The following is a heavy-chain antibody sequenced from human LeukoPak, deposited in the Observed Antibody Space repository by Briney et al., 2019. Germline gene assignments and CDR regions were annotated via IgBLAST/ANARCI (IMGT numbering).Heavy chain of an antibody. J-gene: IGHJ4*02. CDR3: ARPSYGGFDY. CDR1: GFTFNTYS. CDR2: ISYDGSNK. V-gene: IGHV3-30*04. Sequence: GGPLRLSCEASGFTFNTYSMNWARQAPGKGLEWVAVISYDGSNKYYADSVKGRFTISRDNSKNTLYLQMNSLRAEDTAVYYCARPSYGGFDYWGQGTLVTVSS. D-gene: IGHD4/OR15-4a*01.